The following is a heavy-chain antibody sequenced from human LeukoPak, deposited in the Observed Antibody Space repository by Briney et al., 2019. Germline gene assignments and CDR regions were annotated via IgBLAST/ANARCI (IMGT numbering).Heavy chain of an antibody. D-gene: IGHD1-26*01. CDR2: IRDDGSNK. V-gene: IGHV3-30*02. CDR1: GFTFSSYG. Sequence: GGSLRQSCAASGFTFSSYGMHWVRQAPGKGLEWVAFIRDDGSNKYYADSVKGRFTISRDNSKNTLYLQMNSLRAEDTAVYYCAKDLIVGATPDQHFQLWGQGTLVTVSS. CDR3: AKDLIVGATPDQHFQL. J-gene: IGHJ1*01.